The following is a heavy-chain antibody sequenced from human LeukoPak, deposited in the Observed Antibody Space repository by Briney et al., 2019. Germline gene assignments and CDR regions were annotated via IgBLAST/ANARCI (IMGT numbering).Heavy chain of an antibody. CDR2: ISADGGST. V-gene: IGHV3-21*03. D-gene: IGHD6-6*01. Sequence: GGSLRLSCVVSGFTFSNYGMSWVRQAPGKGLECVSTISADGGSTYYPGSVKGRFTISRDSAKNSLYLQMNSLRAEDTAVYYCAREDSSSGGFLSRYVVGYYYYYMDVWGKGTTVTVSS. J-gene: IGHJ6*03. CDR3: AREDSSSGGFLSRYVVGYYYYYMDV. CDR1: GFTFSNYG.